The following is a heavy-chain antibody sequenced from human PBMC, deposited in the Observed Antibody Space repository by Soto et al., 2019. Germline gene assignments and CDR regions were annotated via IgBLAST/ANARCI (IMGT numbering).Heavy chain of an antibody. CDR1: GYTFSGYY. CDR3: ARGARRFLEWLLYPPYNWFGP. CDR2: INPNSGGT. D-gene: IGHD3-3*01. V-gene: IGHV1-2*02. Sequence: ASVKVSCKASGYTFSGYYMHWVRQAPGPGLEWMGWINPNSGGTNYAQKFQGRVTMTRDTSISTAYMELSRLRSDDTAVYYCARGARRFLEWLLYPPYNWFGPWGQGTLVTVSS. J-gene: IGHJ5*02.